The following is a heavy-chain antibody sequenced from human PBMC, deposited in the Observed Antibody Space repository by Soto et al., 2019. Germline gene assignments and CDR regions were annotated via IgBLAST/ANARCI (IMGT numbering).Heavy chain of an antibody. Sequence: EVQLVESGGGLVQPGGSLGLSCAASELAFNTYWMHWVRQVPGKGLEWVSRINGDGITRTYADSVKGRFTISRDNAENILYLQMNSLRAEDTAVYYCARDKAYGLDVWGQGTTVTVSS. J-gene: IGHJ6*02. CDR1: ELAFNTYW. CDR2: INGDGITR. CDR3: ARDKAYGLDV. V-gene: IGHV3-74*01.